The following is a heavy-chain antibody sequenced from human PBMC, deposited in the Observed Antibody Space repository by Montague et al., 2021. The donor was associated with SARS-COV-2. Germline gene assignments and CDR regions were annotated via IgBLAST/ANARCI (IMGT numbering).Heavy chain of an antibody. V-gene: IGHV3-23*01. J-gene: IGHJ4*02. Sequence: SLRLSCAASGFTFSSYAMSWVRQAPGKGLEWVSAISGSGGSPYYADSVKGRFTISRDNSKNTLYLQMNSLRAEDTAVYYCRVGNYYDSISDYWGQGTLVTVSS. D-gene: IGHD3-22*01. CDR2: ISGSGGSP. CDR3: RVGNYYDSISDY. CDR1: GFTFSSYA.